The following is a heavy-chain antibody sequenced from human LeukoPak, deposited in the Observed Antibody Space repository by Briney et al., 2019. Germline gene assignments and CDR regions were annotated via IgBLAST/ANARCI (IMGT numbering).Heavy chain of an antibody. CDR3: AKGSSGYFFDL. CDR2: ISNDGGGT. V-gene: IGHV3-23*01. CDR1: GFIFNNYG. D-gene: IGHD3-22*01. J-gene: IGHJ4*02. Sequence: GGPLRLSCAASGFIFNNYGLVWVRQAPGKGLEWVSAISNDGGGTTYADFVKGRFSVSRDNSKNTLFLQMNSLRAEDTALYYCAKGSSGYFFDLWGQGTLVTVSS.